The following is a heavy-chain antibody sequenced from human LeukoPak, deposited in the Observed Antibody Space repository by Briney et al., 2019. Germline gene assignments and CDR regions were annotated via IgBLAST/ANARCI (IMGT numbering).Heavy chain of an antibody. V-gene: IGHV3-21*01. CDR3: AKFRLSNYEILTGYYYYFDY. J-gene: IGHJ4*02. CDR1: GFTFSSYS. Sequence: GGSLRLSCAASGFTFSSYSMIWVRQTPGKGLEWVSSIAGGGYIYYADSVKGRFTISRDNAKNSLYLQMNSLRAEDTAVYYCAKFRLSNYEILTGYYYYFDYWGQGTQVTVSS. D-gene: IGHD3-9*01. CDR2: IAGGGYI.